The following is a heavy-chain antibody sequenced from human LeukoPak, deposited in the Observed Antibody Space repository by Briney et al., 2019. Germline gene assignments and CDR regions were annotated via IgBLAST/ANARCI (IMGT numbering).Heavy chain of an antibody. V-gene: IGHV3-30-3*01. Sequence: PGRSLRLSCAASGFTFSSYAMHWVRQAPGKGLEWVAVISYDGSNKYYADSVKGRFTISRDNSKNTLYLQMNSLRAEDTAVYYCARDRQQLVFDYWGQGTLVTVSS. CDR3: ARDRQQLVFDY. J-gene: IGHJ4*02. CDR1: GFTFSSYA. CDR2: ISYDGSNK. D-gene: IGHD6-13*01.